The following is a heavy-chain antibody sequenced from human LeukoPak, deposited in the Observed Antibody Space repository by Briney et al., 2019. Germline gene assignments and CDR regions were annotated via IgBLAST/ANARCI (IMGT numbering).Heavy chain of an antibody. V-gene: IGHV3-7*03. Sequence: GGSLRLSCVTSGFTFSNHAMHWVRQAPGKGLEWVANIKQDGSQKYYVDSVKGRFTISRDNAKNSLYLQMNSLRAEDTAVYYCARVEGPWGQGTLVTVSS. CDR1: GFTFSNHA. J-gene: IGHJ4*02. CDR2: IKQDGSQK. CDR3: ARVEGP.